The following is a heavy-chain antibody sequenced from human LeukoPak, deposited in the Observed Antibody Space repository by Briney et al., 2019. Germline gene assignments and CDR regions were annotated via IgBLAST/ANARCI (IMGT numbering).Heavy chain of an antibody. CDR3: ARVRGSSGSYEYYRYMDV. J-gene: IGHJ6*03. D-gene: IGHD1-26*01. CDR1: GGSISSYY. CDR2: IYTSGST. V-gene: IGHV4-4*07. Sequence: SETLSLTCTVSGGSISSYYWSWIRRPAGKGLEWIGRIYTSGSTNYNPSLKSRVTMSVDTSKNQFSLKLSSVTAADTAVYYCARVRGSSGSYEYYRYMDVWGKGTTVTISS.